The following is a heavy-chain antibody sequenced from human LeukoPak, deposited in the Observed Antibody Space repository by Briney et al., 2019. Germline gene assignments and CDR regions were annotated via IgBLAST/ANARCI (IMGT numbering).Heavy chain of an antibody. D-gene: IGHD3-9*01. CDR2: IYYSGST. J-gene: IGHJ4*02. CDR3: ATRDILTGSNSRYYFDY. Sequence: SETLSLTCTVSGGSISSSSYYWGWIRQPPGKGLEWIGIIYYSGSTYYNPSLKSRVTISVDTSKNQFSLKLSSVTAADTAVYYCATRDILTGSNSRYYFDYWGQGTLVTVSS. V-gene: IGHV4-39*01. CDR1: GGSISSSSYY.